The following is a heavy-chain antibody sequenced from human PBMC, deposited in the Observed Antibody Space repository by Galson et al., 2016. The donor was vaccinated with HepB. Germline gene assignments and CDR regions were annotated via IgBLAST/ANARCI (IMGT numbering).Heavy chain of an antibody. V-gene: IGHV4-4*02. J-gene: IGHJ4*02. CDR2: TFVDGNT. CDR1: GGSISTTRW. Sequence: SETLSLTCSVSGGSISTTRWWSWVRQPPGKGLEWIGETFVDGNTHYHPSLTSRITISVDKSQNQLALKLMSVTAADTAVYYFARHLTTSGTRGFDYWGPGTLVTVSS. CDR3: ARHLTTSGTRGFDY. D-gene: IGHD6-13*01.